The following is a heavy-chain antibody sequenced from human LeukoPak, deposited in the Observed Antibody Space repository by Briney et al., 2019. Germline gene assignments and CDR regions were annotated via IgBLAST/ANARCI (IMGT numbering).Heavy chain of an antibody. CDR3: ARVRQGSYSDY. CDR2: INTGSTSI. Sequence: GGSLRLSCAASGFTFSSYSMSWVRQAPGNGLEWLSYINTGSTSIYYADSVKSRFTISRDNAKSSLYLQMNSLRAEDTAVYYCARVRQGSYSDYWGQGILVTVSS. J-gene: IGHJ4*02. V-gene: IGHV3-48*04. CDR1: GFTFSSYS.